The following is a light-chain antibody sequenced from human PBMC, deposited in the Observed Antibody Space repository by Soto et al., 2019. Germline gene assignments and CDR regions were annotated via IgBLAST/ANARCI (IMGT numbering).Light chain of an antibody. CDR1: QDISNL. CDR2: DAS. Sequence: DIQMTQSPSSLSASVGDRATITCQATQDISNLLNWFQQKPGKAPKLLIYDASNLETGVPSRFSGSGSGTDFTFTISSLQAEDIATYYCQQYENLPITFGQGTRLEIK. CDR3: QQYENLPIT. V-gene: IGKV1-33*01. J-gene: IGKJ5*01.